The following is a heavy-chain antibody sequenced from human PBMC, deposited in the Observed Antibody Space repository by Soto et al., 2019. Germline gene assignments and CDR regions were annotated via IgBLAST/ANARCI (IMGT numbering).Heavy chain of an antibody. CDR1: GFTFTNFA. CDR3: AQWTLVKPPGTRAFDI. D-gene: IGHD6-13*01. CDR2: IGGGDGTT. V-gene: IGHV3-23*01. Sequence: EVQLLESGGDLVQPGGSLRLSCAASGFTFTNFAMSWVRQAPGKGLEWVSTIGGGDGTTSYADSVKGRFTISRDNSHNALYLQMNSLRAGDTAVYFCAQWTLVKPPGTRAFDIWGQGTMVIVSS. J-gene: IGHJ3*02.